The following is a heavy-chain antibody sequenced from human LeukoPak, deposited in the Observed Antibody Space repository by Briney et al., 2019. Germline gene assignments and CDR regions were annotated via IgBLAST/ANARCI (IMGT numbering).Heavy chain of an antibody. Sequence: GGSLRLFCAASGFTFSGSAMHWVRQASGKGLEWVGRIRSKANSYVTAYAASVKGRFTISRDDSKNTAYLQMNSLKTEDTAVYYCTRQPYGDYVDYYGMDVWGQGTTVTVSS. D-gene: IGHD4-17*01. CDR3: TRQPYGDYVDYYGMDV. CDR2: IRSKANSYVT. CDR1: GFTFSGSA. J-gene: IGHJ6*02. V-gene: IGHV3-73*01.